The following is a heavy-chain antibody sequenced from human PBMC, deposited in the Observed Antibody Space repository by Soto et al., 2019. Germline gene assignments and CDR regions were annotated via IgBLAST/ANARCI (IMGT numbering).Heavy chain of an antibody. D-gene: IGHD3-16*01. CDR2: INEDGSEK. V-gene: IGHV3-7*03. Sequence: PGGSLRLSCAASGFSFSLFWMSWVRQTPGKGLEWVANINEDGSEKFFADSVNGRFTISRDNAKNSLSLQMNSLTADDTAVYYCARTGWPQASYYFDYWGQGTLVTVSS. CDR3: ARTGWPQASYYFDY. CDR1: GFSFSLFW. J-gene: IGHJ4*02.